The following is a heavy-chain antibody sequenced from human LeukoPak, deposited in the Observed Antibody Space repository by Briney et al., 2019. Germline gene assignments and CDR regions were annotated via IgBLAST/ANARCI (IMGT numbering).Heavy chain of an antibody. D-gene: IGHD2-2*02. Sequence: QPGGSLRLSCAASGFTFSSYAMHWVRQAPGKGLEWVAVISYDGSNKYYADSVKGRFTISRDNSKNTLYLQMNSLRAEDTAVYYCARDKPIAVVPAAIADAFDIWGQGTMVTVSS. J-gene: IGHJ3*02. CDR3: ARDKPIAVVPAAIADAFDI. V-gene: IGHV3-30-3*01. CDR2: ISYDGSNK. CDR1: GFTFSSYA.